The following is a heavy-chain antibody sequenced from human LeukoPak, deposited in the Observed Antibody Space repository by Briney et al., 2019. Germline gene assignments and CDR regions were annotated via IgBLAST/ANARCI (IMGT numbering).Heavy chain of an antibody. V-gene: IGHV4-39*07. CDR2: IYYSGST. Sequence: SETLSLTCTVSGGSISSSSYYWGWIRQPPGKGLEWIGSIYYSGSTYYNPSLKSRVTISVDTSKNQFSLKLSSVTAADTAVYYCARDRGAAAGAQDLDYYYGRDVGAQGTTVTVSS. J-gene: IGHJ6*02. CDR3: ARDRGAAAGAQDLDYYYGRDV. CDR1: GGSISSSSYY. D-gene: IGHD6-13*01.